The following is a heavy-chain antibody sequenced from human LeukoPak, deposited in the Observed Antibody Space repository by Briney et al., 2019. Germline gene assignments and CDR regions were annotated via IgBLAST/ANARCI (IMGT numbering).Heavy chain of an antibody. J-gene: IGHJ4*02. V-gene: IGHV3-30*03. D-gene: IGHD3-16*01. CDR2: ISYDGSNK. CDR1: GFTFSDYS. Sequence: GSLRLSCDASGFTFSDYSMNWVRQAPGKGLEWVAVISYDGSNKYYADSVKGRFTISRDNAINSLFLQMNSLNSLRDDDTAVYYCARDATRGGDFDFWGQGTLVTVSS. CDR3: ARDATRGGDFDF.